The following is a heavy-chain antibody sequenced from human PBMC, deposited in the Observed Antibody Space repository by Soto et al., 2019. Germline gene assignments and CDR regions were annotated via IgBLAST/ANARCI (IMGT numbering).Heavy chain of an antibody. Sequence: GGSLRLSCAASGFTFSSYAMSWVRQAPGKGLEWISAVSGSGGSTYYADSVKGRFTISRDNSKDTLYLQMNSLRAEDTAVYYCARRGPGTYFDYWGQGTLVTVSS. D-gene: IGHD6-13*01. V-gene: IGHV3-23*01. J-gene: IGHJ4*02. CDR1: GFTFSSYA. CDR2: VSGSGGST. CDR3: ARRGPGTYFDY.